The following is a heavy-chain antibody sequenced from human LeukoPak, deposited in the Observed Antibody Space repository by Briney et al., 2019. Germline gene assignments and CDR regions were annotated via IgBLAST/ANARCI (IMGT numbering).Heavy chain of an antibody. J-gene: IGHJ4*02. CDR1: GFTFSSYA. D-gene: IGHD1-1*01. CDR2: ISGSGGST. V-gene: IGHV3-23*01. Sequence: GSLRLSCAASGFTFSSYAMSWVRQAPGKGLEWVSAISGSGGSTYYADSVKGRFTISRDNSKNTLFVQMNSLRAEDTAVYYCAKSRSGSANWALQIFDNWGQGALVTVSS. CDR3: AKSRSGSANWALQIFDN.